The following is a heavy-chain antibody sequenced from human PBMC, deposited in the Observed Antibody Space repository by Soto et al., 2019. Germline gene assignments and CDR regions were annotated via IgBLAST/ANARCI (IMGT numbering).Heavy chain of an antibody. CDR3: ARPAETNDGNDVGDDKYYFDF. CDR1: GYTFRSYA. D-gene: IGHD1-1*01. CDR2: MNPNTGKS. V-gene: IGHV1-8*01. Sequence: QVQLVQSGAEVRKPGASVKVSCEASGYTFRSYALAWVRQAPGQGLEWMRGMNPNTGKSSYAQKFQGRVTMTTDGSISTAHMELSSLRSEDTAVYYCARPAETNDGNDVGDDKYYFDFWGQGTPVTVSS. J-gene: IGHJ4*02.